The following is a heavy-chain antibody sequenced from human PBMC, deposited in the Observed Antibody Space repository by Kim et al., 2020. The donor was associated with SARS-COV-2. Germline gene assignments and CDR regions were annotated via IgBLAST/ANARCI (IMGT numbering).Heavy chain of an antibody. CDR3: ARLVVPAIGLAFDI. CDR2: IYYSGST. J-gene: IGHJ3*02. Sequence: SETLSLTCTVSGGSISSYYWSWIRQPPGQGLEWIWYIYYSGSTNYNPSLKSRVTISVDTSKNQFSLKLSSVTAADTAVYYCARLVVPAIGLAFDIWGQGTMVTVSS. CDR1: GGSISSYY. D-gene: IGHD2-21*02. V-gene: IGHV4-59*08.